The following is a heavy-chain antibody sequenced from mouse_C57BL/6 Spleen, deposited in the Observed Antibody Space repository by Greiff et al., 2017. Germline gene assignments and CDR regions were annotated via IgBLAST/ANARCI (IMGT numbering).Heavy chain of an antibody. Sequence: QVQLKQPGAELVKPGASVKLSCKASGYTFTSYWMHWVKQRPGQGLEWIGMIHPNSGSTNYNEKFKSKATLTVDKSSSTAYMQLSSLTSEDSAVYYCARYGNYVRYYFGYWGQGTTLTVSS. CDR1: GYTFTSYW. J-gene: IGHJ2*01. D-gene: IGHD2-1*01. CDR2: IHPNSGST. V-gene: IGHV1-64*01. CDR3: ARYGNYVRYYFGY.